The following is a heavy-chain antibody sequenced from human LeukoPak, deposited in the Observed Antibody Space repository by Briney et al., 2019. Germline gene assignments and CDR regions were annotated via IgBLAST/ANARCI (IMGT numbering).Heavy chain of an antibody. Sequence: GGSLRLSCAASGFTFSSYSMNWVRQAPGKGLEWVSSISSSSSYIYYADSVKGRFAISRDNAKNSLYLQMNSLRAEDTAVYYCARAPGYYYDSSGYPNIDYWGQGTLVTVSS. CDR3: ARAPGYYYDSSGYPNIDY. D-gene: IGHD3-22*01. V-gene: IGHV3-21*01. CDR2: ISSSSSYI. CDR1: GFTFSSYS. J-gene: IGHJ4*02.